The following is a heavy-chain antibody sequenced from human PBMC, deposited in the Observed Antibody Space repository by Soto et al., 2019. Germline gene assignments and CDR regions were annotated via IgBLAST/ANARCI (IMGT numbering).Heavy chain of an antibody. Sequence: WSLRLSCAASGFVFRSYWMSWVRQAPGKGLEWVANINQDGSEKYYVDSVRGRFIISRDNAENSLYLQMNSLRAEDTALYYCARDGVAAGLYLDNWGQGTLVTVSS. CDR2: INQDGSEK. CDR1: GFVFRSYW. D-gene: IGHD6-19*01. CDR3: ARDGVAAGLYLDN. V-gene: IGHV3-7*01. J-gene: IGHJ4*02.